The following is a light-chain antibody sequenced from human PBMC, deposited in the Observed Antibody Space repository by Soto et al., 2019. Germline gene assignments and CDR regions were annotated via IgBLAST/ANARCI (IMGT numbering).Light chain of an antibody. Sequence: DIVMTQSPATLSVSPGDSATLSCRASQSVSSNLAWYQQKPGQAPRLLIYGAYTRATGIPARFSGSGSGTEFTLTISSLQSEDFAVYYCQQYNNWPPITCGQGTRLEIK. CDR2: GAY. CDR3: QQYNNWPPIT. J-gene: IGKJ5*01. V-gene: IGKV3-15*01. CDR1: QSVSSN.